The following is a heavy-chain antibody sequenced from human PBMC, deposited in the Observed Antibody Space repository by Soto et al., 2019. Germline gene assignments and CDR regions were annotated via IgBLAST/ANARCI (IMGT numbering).Heavy chain of an antibody. V-gene: IGHV3-30*18. Sequence: GGSLRLSCAASGFPFSSYGMHWVRQAPGKGLEWVAVILYDGSNKYYADAVKGRFTISRDNSKNTLYLQMNSLRAEDTAVYYCAKDRGALRWSEEHYYFDYWGQGTLVTVSS. J-gene: IGHJ4*02. CDR3: AKDRGALRWSEEHYYFDY. CDR2: ILYDGSNK. CDR1: GFPFSSYG. D-gene: IGHD4-17*01.